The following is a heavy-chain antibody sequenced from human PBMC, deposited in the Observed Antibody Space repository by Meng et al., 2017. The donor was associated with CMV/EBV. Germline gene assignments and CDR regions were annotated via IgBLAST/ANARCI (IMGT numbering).Heavy chain of an antibody. V-gene: IGHV4-59*01. D-gene: IGHD3-10*01. CDR2: IYYSGST. J-gene: IGHJ6*02. Sequence: LRLSCTVSGGSISSYYWSWIRQPPGKGLECIGYIYYSGSTNYNPSLKSRVTISVDTSKNQFSLKLSSVTAADTAVYYCARDRRVRGVIGYYYYGMDVWGQGTTVTVSS. CDR1: GGSISSYY. CDR3: ARDRRVRGVIGYYYYGMDV.